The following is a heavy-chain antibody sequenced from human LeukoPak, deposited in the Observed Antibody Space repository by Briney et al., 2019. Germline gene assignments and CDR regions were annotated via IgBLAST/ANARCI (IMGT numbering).Heavy chain of an antibody. CDR1: GYTFTSYG. Sequence: ASVKVSCKASGYTFTSYGISWERQAPGQGLEWMGWISAYNGNTNYAQKLQGRVTMTTDTSTSTAYMELRSLRSDDTAVYYCARIYTMITFGGVIAIGPCYFDYWGQGTLVTVSS. J-gene: IGHJ4*02. CDR3: ARIYTMITFGGVIAIGPCYFDY. V-gene: IGHV1-18*01. D-gene: IGHD3-16*02. CDR2: ISAYNGNT.